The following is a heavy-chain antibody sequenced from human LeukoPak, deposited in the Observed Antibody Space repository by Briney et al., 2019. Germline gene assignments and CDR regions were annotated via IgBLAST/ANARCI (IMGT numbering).Heavy chain of an antibody. V-gene: IGHV3-30*02. J-gene: IGHJ4*02. Sequence: GGSLRLSCAASGFTFSRYGMHWVRQAPGKGLEWVAVIWYDGSNKYYADSVKGRFTISRDNSKNTLYLQMNSLRAEDTAVYYCAKGPRSGSYSDYWGQGTLVTVSS. CDR3: AKGPRSGSYSDY. D-gene: IGHD1-26*01. CDR1: GFTFSRYG. CDR2: IWYDGSNK.